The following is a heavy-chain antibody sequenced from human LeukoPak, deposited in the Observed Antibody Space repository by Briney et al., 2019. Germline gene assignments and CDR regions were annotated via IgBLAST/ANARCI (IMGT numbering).Heavy chain of an antibody. CDR2: IYSDDST. V-gene: IGHV3-53*01. J-gene: IGHJ4*02. CDR1: GFTVSGVY. CDR3: ARGGLEPVDY. Sequence: GGSLRLSCVASGFTVSGVYMSWVRQAPGKGLEWVSVIYSDDSTCYADSVKGRFTISRDYSKNTLYLQMNSLRAEDTAVYYCARGGLEPVDYWGQGTLVTVSS. D-gene: IGHD1-1*01.